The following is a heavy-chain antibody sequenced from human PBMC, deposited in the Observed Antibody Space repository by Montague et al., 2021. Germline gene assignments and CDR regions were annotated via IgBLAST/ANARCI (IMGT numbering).Heavy chain of an antibody. J-gene: IGHJ3*01. V-gene: IGHV4-59*12. CDR2: IYSSGNT. D-gene: IGHD1-26*01. CDR3: AREWSGFDF. CDR1: GDSMNTYK. Sequence: SETLSLTCTVSGDSMNTYKWNWIRQPPGKGLEWIGYIYSSGNTNYNPSLKSRVAISVDTSRNQLSLEVSSVTAADTAMYYCAREWSGFDFWGHGTMVTVSS.